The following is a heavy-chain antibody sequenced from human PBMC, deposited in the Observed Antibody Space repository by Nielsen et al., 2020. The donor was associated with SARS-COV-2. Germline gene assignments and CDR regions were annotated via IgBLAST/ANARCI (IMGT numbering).Heavy chain of an antibody. V-gene: IGHV4-59*01. CDR1: GGSISSYY. CDR3: ARAGGNYYDSSGYPMPAAEYFQH. J-gene: IGHJ1*01. CDR2: IYYSGST. Sequence: GSLRLSCTVSGGSISSYYWSWIRQPPGKGLEWIGYIYYSGSTNYNPSLKSRVTISVDTSKNQFSLKLSSVTAADTAVYYCARAGGNYYDSSGYPMPAAEYFQHWGQGTLVTVSS. D-gene: IGHD3-22*01.